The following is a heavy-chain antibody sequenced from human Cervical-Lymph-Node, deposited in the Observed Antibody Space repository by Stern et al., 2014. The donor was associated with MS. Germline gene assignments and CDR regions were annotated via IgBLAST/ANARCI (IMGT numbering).Heavy chain of an antibody. CDR1: GGSISSGGYY. J-gene: IGHJ4*02. Sequence: VQLEESGPGLVKPSQTLSLTCTVSGGSISSGGYYWSWIRQHPGKGLEWIGYIYYSGSTYYNPSLKSRVTISVDTSKNQFSLKLSSVTAADTAVYYCAREVRAYGDFYYFDYWGQGTLVTVSS. D-gene: IGHD4-17*01. CDR3: AREVRAYGDFYYFDY. V-gene: IGHV4-31*03. CDR2: IYYSGST.